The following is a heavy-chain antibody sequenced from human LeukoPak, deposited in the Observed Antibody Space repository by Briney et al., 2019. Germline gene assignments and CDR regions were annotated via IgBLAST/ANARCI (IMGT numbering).Heavy chain of an antibody. Sequence: GGSLRLSCAASGFTFSSYSMHWVRQAPGKGLEWVAVISYDGSNKYYADSVKGRFTISRDNSKNTLYLQTNSLRAEDTAVCYCARDRGIAAAAQYYLDYWGQGTLVTVSS. CDR3: ARDRGIAAAAQYYLDY. CDR2: ISYDGSNK. J-gene: IGHJ4*02. CDR1: GFTFSSYS. V-gene: IGHV3-30-3*01. D-gene: IGHD6-13*01.